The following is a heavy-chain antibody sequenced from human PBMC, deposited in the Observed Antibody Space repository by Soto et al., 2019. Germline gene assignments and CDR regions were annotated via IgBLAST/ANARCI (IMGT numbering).Heavy chain of an antibody. D-gene: IGHD6-19*01. Sequence: GGSLRLSCAASGFTFDDYGMSWVRQVPGKGLEWVSGINWNGGSTGYADSVKGRFTISRDNAKNSLYLQMNSLRAEDTALYYCARTRIAVAGTRTAPFDYWGQGTLVTVSS. CDR2: INWNGGST. V-gene: IGHV3-20*04. CDR3: ARTRIAVAGTRTAPFDY. CDR1: GFTFDDYG. J-gene: IGHJ4*02.